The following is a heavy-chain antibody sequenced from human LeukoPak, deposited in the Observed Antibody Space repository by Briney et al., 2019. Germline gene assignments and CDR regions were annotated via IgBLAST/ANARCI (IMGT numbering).Heavy chain of an antibody. CDR2: ISSSSSYI. D-gene: IGHD6-13*01. Sequence: GGSMRLSCAASAFTFSSYSMNWVRQAPGKGLEWVSSISSSSSYIYYADSVKGRFTISRDNAKNSMYLQMNSLRAEDTAVYYCARDGPIAAADLDYWGQGTLVTVSS. V-gene: IGHV3-21*01. J-gene: IGHJ4*02. CDR3: ARDGPIAAADLDY. CDR1: AFTFSSYS.